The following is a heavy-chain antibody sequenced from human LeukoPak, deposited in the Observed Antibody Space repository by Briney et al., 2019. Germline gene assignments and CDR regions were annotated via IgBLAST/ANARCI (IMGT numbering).Heavy chain of an antibody. D-gene: IGHD4-17*01. CDR3: ASWRDCMTTVTTDY. Sequence: ASVKVSCKASGYTFTSYDINWVRQATGQGLEWMGWMNPNSGNTGYAQKFQGRVTMTRNTSISTAYMELSSLRSEDTAVYYCASWRDCMTTVTTDYWGQGTLVTVSS. V-gene: IGHV1-8*01. J-gene: IGHJ4*02. CDR2: MNPNSGNT. CDR1: GYTFTSYD.